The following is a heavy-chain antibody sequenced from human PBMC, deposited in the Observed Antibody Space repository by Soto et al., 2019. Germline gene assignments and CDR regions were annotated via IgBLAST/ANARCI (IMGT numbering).Heavy chain of an antibody. V-gene: IGHV4-31*03. D-gene: IGHD3-3*01. CDR1: GGSVSSGDSY. CDR2: IYNSGST. CDR3: PRSARLGDAFDI. J-gene: IGHJ3*02. Sequence: SETLSLTCTVSGGSVSSGDSYWSWIRQHPGKGMEWMRYIYNSGSTHYNPSLESRVSISPDTYKNQLSLRLTSVTAADTDVYYCPRSARLGDAFDIWGQGTMVTVSS.